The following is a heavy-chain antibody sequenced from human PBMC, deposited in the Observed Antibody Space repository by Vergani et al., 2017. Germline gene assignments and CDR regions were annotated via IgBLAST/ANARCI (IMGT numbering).Heavy chain of an antibody. CDR1: GYTFTSYY. Sequence: QVQLVQSGSELKKPGASVKVSCKASGYTFTSYYMHWVRQAPGQGLEWMGIINPSGGSTSYAQKFQGRVTMTRDTSTGTVYMELSSLRSEDTAVYYCARDYSYGLPTNYYYGMDVWGQGTTVTVSS. CDR3: ARDYSYGLPTNYYYGMDV. J-gene: IGHJ6*02. V-gene: IGHV1-46*01. CDR2: INPSGGST. D-gene: IGHD5-18*01.